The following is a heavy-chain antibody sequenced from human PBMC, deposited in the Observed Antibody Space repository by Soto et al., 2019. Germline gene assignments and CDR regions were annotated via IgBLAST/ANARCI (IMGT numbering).Heavy chain of an antibody. CDR1: GFTFSSYA. D-gene: IGHD3-16*02. Sequence: GGSLRLSCAASGFTFSSYAMSWVRQAPGKGLEWVSAISGSGGSTYYADSVKGRFTISRDNSKNTLYLQMNSLRAEDTAVYYCAKDPNSYDYIWGSYRHDAFDIWGQGTMVTVSS. CDR2: ISGSGGST. V-gene: IGHV3-23*01. CDR3: AKDPNSYDYIWGSYRHDAFDI. J-gene: IGHJ3*02.